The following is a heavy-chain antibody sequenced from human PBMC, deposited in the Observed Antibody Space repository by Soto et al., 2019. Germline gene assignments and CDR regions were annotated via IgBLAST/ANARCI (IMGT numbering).Heavy chain of an antibody. D-gene: IGHD1-26*01. Sequence: EVQLLESGGGLVQPGGPLRLSCAASGFTFSSYAMSWVRQAPGKGLEWVSAISGSGGSTYYADSVKGRFTISRDNSKNTLYLQMNSLRAEDTAVYYCAKDTVRGWELLGNDYWGQGTLVTVSS. CDR2: ISGSGGST. J-gene: IGHJ4*02. CDR3: AKDTVRGWELLGNDY. V-gene: IGHV3-23*01. CDR1: GFTFSSYA.